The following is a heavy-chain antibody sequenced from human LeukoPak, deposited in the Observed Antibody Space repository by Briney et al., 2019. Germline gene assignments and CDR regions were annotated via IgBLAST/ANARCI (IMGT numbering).Heavy chain of an antibody. Sequence: GGSLRLSCAASGFTFSSYAMSWVRQAPGKGLEWVSAISGSGGSTYHADSVKGRFTISRDNSKNTLYLQMNSLRAEDTAVYYCAKSERLRAILGGDTDAFDIWGQGTMVTVSS. V-gene: IGHV3-23*01. J-gene: IGHJ3*02. CDR1: GFTFSSYA. CDR3: AKSERLRAILGGDTDAFDI. CDR2: ISGSGGST. D-gene: IGHD3-16*01.